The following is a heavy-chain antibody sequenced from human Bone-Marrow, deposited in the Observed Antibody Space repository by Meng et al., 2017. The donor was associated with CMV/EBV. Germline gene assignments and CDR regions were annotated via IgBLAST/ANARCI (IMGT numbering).Heavy chain of an antibody. V-gene: IGHV3-30*02. D-gene: IGHD2-8*02. CDR3: ARYPLGMGVWYFQH. CDR1: GFTFSSYG. Sequence: GESLKISCAASGFTFSSYGMHWVRQAPGKGLEWVAFIRYDGSNKYYADSVKGRFTISRDNSKNTLYLQVNSLRAEDTAVYYCARYPLGMGVWYFQHWGQGTLVTVSS. J-gene: IGHJ1*01. CDR2: IRYDGSNK.